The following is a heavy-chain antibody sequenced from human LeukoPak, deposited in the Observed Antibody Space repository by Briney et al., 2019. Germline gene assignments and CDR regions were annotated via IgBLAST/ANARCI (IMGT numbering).Heavy chain of an antibody. Sequence: SETLSLTCTVSGGSISSHYWSWIRQPPGKGLEWIGYIYYSGSTNYNPSLKSRVTISVDTSKNQFSLKLSSVTAADTAAYYCARVNYYDSSGYYYYYYYYMDVWGKGTTVTVSS. CDR1: GGSISSHY. CDR3: ARVNYYDSSGYYYYYYYYMDV. D-gene: IGHD3-22*01. CDR2: IYYSGST. V-gene: IGHV4-59*11. J-gene: IGHJ6*03.